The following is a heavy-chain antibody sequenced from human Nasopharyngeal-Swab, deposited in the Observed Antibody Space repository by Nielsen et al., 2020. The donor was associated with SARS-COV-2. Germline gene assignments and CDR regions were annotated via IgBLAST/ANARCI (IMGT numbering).Heavy chain of an antibody. Sequence: GGSLKISCVASGSSFRTYGMSWVRQAPGKGLEWVAAIVGSGDIRGSGGSTYYADSVKGRFTISRDNSKNTLSLQMNSLRAEDTAVYYCAKDLRGPYCFWGQGTLVTVSS. V-gene: IGHV3-23*01. D-gene: IGHD2-8*02. CDR1: GSSFRTYG. CDR2: IVGSGDIRGSGGST. CDR3: AKDLRGPYCF. J-gene: IGHJ4*02.